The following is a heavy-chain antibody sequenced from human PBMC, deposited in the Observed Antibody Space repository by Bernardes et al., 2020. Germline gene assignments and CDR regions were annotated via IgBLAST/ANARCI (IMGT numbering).Heavy chain of an antibody. D-gene: IGHD6-13*01. CDR3: ARATPQQQLAPYYYYYYGMDV. J-gene: IGHJ6*04. V-gene: IGHV4-61*01. CDR2: IYYSGST. Sequence: TLSLTCTVSGGSVSSGSYYWSWIRQPPGKGLEWIGYIYYSGSTNYNPSLKSRVTISVDTSKNQFSLKLSSVTAADTAVYYCARATPQQQLAPYYYYYYGMDVWGKGTTVTVSS. CDR1: GGSVSSGSYY.